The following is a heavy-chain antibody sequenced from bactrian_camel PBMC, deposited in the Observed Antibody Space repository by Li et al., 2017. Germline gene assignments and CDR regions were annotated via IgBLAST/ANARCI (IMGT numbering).Heavy chain of an antibody. Sequence: QLVESGGGSVQAGGPLRLSCTSSLFSYPYMTWVRQGPGKGLEWISTIDTGGSTYYADSVRGRFTISKDVAKNTLYLEMNDLKPEDTAMYYCAAHRDKLAYSSGYYYATSFNYWGQGTQVTVS. CDR3: AAHRDKLAYSSGYYYATSFNY. CDR1: LFSYPY. J-gene: IGHJ4*01. D-gene: IGHD2*01. V-gene: IGHV3S28*01. CDR2: IDTGGST.